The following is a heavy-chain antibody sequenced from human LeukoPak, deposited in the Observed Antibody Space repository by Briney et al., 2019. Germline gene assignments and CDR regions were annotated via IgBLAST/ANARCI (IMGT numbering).Heavy chain of an antibody. V-gene: IGHV6-1*01. CDR1: GDSFSSNSAA. Sequence: SQTLSLTCAISGDSFSSNSAAWNWIRQSPSRGLEWLGRTYYRSKWYNDYAVSVKSRITINPDTSKNQFSLQLSSVTPEGTAVYYCAGGYSSGGKWFDPWGQGTLVTVSS. J-gene: IGHJ5*02. CDR2: TYYRSKWYN. CDR3: AGGYSSGGKWFDP. D-gene: IGHD6-19*01.